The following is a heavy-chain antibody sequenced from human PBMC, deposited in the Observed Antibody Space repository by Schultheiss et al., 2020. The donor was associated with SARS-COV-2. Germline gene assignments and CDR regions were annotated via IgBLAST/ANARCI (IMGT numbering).Heavy chain of an antibody. D-gene: IGHD3-16*01. J-gene: IGHJ6*02. V-gene: IGHV3-15*07. CDR1: GFSFSNAG. CDR2: IKSTTEGGTA. CDR3: TTDPFFVGDQSHYYSYGVDV. Sequence: GESLKISCVTSGFSFSNAGMNWVRQAPGKGLEWVGRIKSTTEGGTADYAAPVKGRFSISRDDSENTLYLQMNRLNTEDTAVYYCTTDPFFVGDQSHYYSYGVDVWGQGTTVTVSS.